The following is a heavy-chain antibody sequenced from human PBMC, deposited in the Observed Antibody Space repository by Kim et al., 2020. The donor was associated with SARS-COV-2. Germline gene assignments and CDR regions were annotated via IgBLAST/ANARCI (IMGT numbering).Heavy chain of an antibody. Sequence: GGSLRLSCVASGFTLSGYWMNWVRQAPGKGLVWVSRINSDGRRTNYADAVKGRFTASRDNAKNTLYLQMNSLRAEDTAVYYCTRGSAGSGYGWWFDPWG. CDR1: GFTLSGYW. J-gene: IGHJ5*02. V-gene: IGHV3-74*01. CDR3: TRGSAGSGYGWWFDP. D-gene: IGHD5-12*01. CDR2: INSDGRRT.